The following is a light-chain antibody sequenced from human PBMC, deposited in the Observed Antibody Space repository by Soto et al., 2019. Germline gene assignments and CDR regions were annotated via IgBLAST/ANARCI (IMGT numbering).Light chain of an antibody. CDR2: DAS. Sequence: IVLPQPPAILSLSPGVRVILSCGPSHSVSTNYVAWYQQKPGLSPRLLIYDASRRATGISDRFSGSGSGTDFTPTISSLEPEDSAVYYCQQRHMWPITFGQGTRLEIK. V-gene: IGKV3D-20*01. CDR3: QQRHMWPIT. CDR1: HSVSTNY. J-gene: IGKJ5*01.